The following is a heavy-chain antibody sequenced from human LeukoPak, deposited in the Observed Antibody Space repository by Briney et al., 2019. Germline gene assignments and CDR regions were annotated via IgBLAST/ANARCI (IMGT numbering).Heavy chain of an antibody. Sequence: SVKGRFTISRDNAKNSLYLQMNTLRAEDTAVYYCARDRTTVTTFDYWGQGTLVTVSS. D-gene: IGHD4-17*01. CDR3: ARDRTTVTTFDY. V-gene: IGHV3-48*01. J-gene: IGHJ4*02.